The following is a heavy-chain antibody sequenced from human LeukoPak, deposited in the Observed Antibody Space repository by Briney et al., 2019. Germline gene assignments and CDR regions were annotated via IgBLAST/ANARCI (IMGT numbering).Heavy chain of an antibody. CDR3: ARTSDGNWFDP. V-gene: IGHV3-20*04. Sequence: PGGSLRLSCAASGFTFDDYGMSWVRQGPGKGLELVSGINWNGGNTGYADSVKGRFTIFRDNAKNSLYLEMDSLRVEDTALYYCARTSDGNWFDPWGQGTLVTVSS. J-gene: IGHJ5*02. D-gene: IGHD1-26*01. CDR2: INWNGGNT. CDR1: GFTFDDYG.